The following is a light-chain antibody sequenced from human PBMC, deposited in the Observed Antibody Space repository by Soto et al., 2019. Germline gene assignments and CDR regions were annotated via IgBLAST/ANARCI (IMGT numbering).Light chain of an antibody. Sequence: QSALTQPASVSGSPGQSITISCTGTSSDVGDYNFVSWYQQLPGKAPKLLISEVNNRPSGVSVRFSGSKSGNTAARTISGLQAEDECDYYCSSYRSSSTLGVFGGGTKLTVL. V-gene: IGLV2-14*01. CDR1: SSDVGDYNF. J-gene: IGLJ3*02. CDR3: SSYRSSSTLGV. CDR2: EVN.